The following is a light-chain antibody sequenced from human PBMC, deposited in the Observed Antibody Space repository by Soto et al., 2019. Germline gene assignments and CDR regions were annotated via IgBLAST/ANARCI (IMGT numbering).Light chain of an antibody. CDR1: QSVSSY. Sequence: EIVLTQSPATLSLSPGERATLSCRASQSVSSYLAWYQQKPAQAPRLLLYDASNRATGIPARFSGSGSGPDFALTISSLEPGDVVIYYCQQRSNWPPVTFGGGTKVEVK. V-gene: IGKV3-11*01. CDR3: QQRSNWPPVT. CDR2: DAS. J-gene: IGKJ4*01.